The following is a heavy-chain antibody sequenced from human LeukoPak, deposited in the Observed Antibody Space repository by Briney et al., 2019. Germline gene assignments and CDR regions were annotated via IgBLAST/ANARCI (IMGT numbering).Heavy chain of an antibody. CDR2: ISSSGSTI. J-gene: IGHJ4*02. Sequence: GGSLRLSCAASGFTFSDYYMSWIRQAPGKGLEWVSYISSSGSTIYYADSVKGRFTISRDNAKNSLYLQMNSLRAEDTAVYYCARAPYCSSTSCYTDYWGQGTLVTVSS. V-gene: IGHV3-11*04. D-gene: IGHD2-2*01. CDR3: ARAPYCSSTSCYTDY. CDR1: GFTFSDYY.